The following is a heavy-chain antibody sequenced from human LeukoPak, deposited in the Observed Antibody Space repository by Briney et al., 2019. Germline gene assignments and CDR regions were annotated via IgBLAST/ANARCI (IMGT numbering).Heavy chain of an antibody. Sequence: GGSLRLSCAASGFTFSSYAMSWVRQAPGKGLEWVSAISGSGGSTYYADSVKGRFTISRDNSKNTLYLQMNSLRAEDTAVYYCAKNDNRWHQLAHQFDYWGQGTLVTVSS. V-gene: IGHV3-23*01. CDR3: AKNDNRWHQLAHQFDY. CDR2: ISGSGGST. D-gene: IGHD6-13*01. CDR1: GFTFSSYA. J-gene: IGHJ4*02.